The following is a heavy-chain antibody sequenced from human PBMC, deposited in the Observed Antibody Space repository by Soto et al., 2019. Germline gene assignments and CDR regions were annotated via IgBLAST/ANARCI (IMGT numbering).Heavy chain of an antibody. CDR1: GFTFRNYA. J-gene: IGHJ4*02. CDR2: ISGCGGTT. Sequence: EVQLLESGGGLVQPGGSLRLSCAASGFTFRNYAIAWVRQAPGKGLEWVSGISGCGGTTYYADSVKGRFTISRDNSKDTLHLQMNSLRAEDTAVYYCAKTPRQWLVYFDYWGQGALVTVSS. CDR3: AKTPRQWLVYFDY. D-gene: IGHD6-19*01. V-gene: IGHV3-23*01.